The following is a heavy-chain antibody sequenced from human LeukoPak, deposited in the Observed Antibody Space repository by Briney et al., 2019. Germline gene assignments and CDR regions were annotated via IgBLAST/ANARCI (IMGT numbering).Heavy chain of an antibody. CDR2: IYYSGST. CDR3: ARSFGHYDILTGYYFNWFDP. D-gene: IGHD3-9*01. Sequence: SETLSLTCTVSGGSISSYYWGWIRQPPGKGLEWIGYIYYSGSTNYNPSLKSRVTISVDTSKNQFSLKLSSVTAADTAVYYCARSFGHYDILTGYYFNWFDPWGQGTLVTVSS. J-gene: IGHJ5*02. CDR1: GGSISSYY. V-gene: IGHV4-59*01.